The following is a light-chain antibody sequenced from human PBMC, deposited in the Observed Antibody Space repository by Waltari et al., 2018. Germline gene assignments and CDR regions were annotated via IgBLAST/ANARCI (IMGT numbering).Light chain of an antibody. Sequence: EIVLTQSPGTLSLSPGESATLSCRASQSVGTSVTWYQQKPGQAPRLLIYDVSNRATAIPDRFSGSGYGTDFTLTISSLEPEEFAVYYCHQRSNWPRTFGQGTKVEIK. J-gene: IGKJ1*01. CDR3: HQRSNWPRT. V-gene: IGKV3-11*01. CDR2: DVS. CDR1: QSVGTS.